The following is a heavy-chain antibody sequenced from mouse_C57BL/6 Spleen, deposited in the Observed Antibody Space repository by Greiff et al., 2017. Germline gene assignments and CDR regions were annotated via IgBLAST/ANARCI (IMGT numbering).Heavy chain of an antibody. D-gene: IGHD4-1*01. CDR3: AREWDDGYFDG. CDR1: GYSITSGYY. Sequence: EVKLVESGPGLVKPSQSLSLTCSVTGYSITSGYYWNWIRQFPGNKLEWMGYISYDGSNNYNPSLKTRISITRDTSKNQFFLKLKSLTTEDTATYDCAREWDDGYFDGWGTGTTVTVAS. J-gene: IGHJ1*03. CDR2: ISYDGSN. V-gene: IGHV3-6*01.